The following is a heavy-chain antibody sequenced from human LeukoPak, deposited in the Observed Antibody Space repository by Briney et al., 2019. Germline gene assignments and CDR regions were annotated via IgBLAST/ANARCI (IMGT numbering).Heavy chain of an antibody. CDR2: IYYSGST. V-gene: IGHV4-59*08. Sequence: SETLSLTCTVSGGSISHYFWSWIRQPPGKALEWIGYIYYSGSTNYNPSLKSRVTISVDTSKNQFSLKLSSVTAADTAVYYCARHTGGMGFDIWGQGTMVTVSS. CDR3: ARHTGGMGFDI. J-gene: IGHJ3*02. CDR1: GGSISHYF. D-gene: IGHD6-13*01.